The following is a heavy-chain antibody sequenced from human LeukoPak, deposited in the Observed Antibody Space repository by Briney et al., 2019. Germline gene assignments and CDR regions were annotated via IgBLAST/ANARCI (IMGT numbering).Heavy chain of an antibody. J-gene: IGHJ4*02. CDR3: AKATYGDPLLDY. Sequence: PQGTLTLSRPASPLTVSSYAMHCVRLDPGKGLGGVAFIQYDGSDKYYADSVQGRFTISRDNSKNTLYLQMNSLRAEDTAVYYCAKATYGDPLLDYWGQGTLVTVSS. D-gene: IGHD4-17*01. CDR1: PLTVSSYA. CDR2: IQYDGSDK. V-gene: IGHV3-30*02.